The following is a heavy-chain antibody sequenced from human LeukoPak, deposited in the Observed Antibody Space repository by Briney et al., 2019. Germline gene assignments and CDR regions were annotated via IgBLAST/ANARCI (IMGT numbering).Heavy chain of an antibody. CDR2: INAGNGNT. CDR3: ARSYYGSGSYYKF. Sequence: ASVKVSCKASGYTFTSYAMHWVRQAPGQRLEWMGWINAGNGNTKYSQKFQGRVTITRDASASTAYMELSSLRSEDTAVYYCARSYYGSGSYYKFWGQGTLVTVSS. J-gene: IGHJ4*02. CDR1: GYTFTSYA. V-gene: IGHV1-3*01. D-gene: IGHD3-10*01.